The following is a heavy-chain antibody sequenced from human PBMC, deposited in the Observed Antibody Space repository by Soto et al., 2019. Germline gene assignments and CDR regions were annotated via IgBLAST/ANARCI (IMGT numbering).Heavy chain of an antibody. CDR3: ARDMYSSSPGPDAFDI. V-gene: IGHV1-46*01. CDR2: INPSDGST. Sequence: ASVKVSCKASGYTFTSYYMHWVRQAPGQGLEWMGIINPSDGSTSYAQKFQGRVTMTTDTSTSTAYMELRSLRSDDTAVYYCARDMYSSSPGPDAFDIWGQGTMVTVSS. J-gene: IGHJ3*02. CDR1: GYTFTSYY. D-gene: IGHD6-6*01.